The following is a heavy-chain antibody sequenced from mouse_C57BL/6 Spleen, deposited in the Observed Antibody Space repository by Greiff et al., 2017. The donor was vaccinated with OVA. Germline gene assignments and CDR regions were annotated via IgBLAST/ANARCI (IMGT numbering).Heavy chain of an antibody. D-gene: IGHD3-2*02. CDR2: INPNYGTT. Sequence: EVQGVESGPELVKPGASVTISCKASGYSFTDYNMNWVKQSNGKSLEWIGVINPNYGTTSYNQKFKGKATLTVDQSSSTAYMQLNSLTSEDSAVYYCARSYTAQATASWFAYWGQGTLVTVSA. J-gene: IGHJ3*01. CDR1: GYSFTDYN. V-gene: IGHV1-39*01. CDR3: ARSYTAQATASWFAY.